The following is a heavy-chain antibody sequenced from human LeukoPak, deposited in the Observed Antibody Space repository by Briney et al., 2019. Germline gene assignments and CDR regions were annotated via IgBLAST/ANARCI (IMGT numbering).Heavy chain of an antibody. D-gene: IGHD3-10*01. V-gene: IGHV3-21*04. J-gene: IGHJ4*02. CDR1: GFTFSSYS. CDR2: ISSSSSYI. Sequence: GGSLRLSCAASGFTFSSYSMNWVRQAPGKGLEWVSSISSSSSYIYYADSVKGRFTISRDNAKNSLYLQMNSLRTEDTALYYCAKSKSSYYGSGSDFDYWGQGTLVTVSS. CDR3: AKSKSSYYGSGSDFDY.